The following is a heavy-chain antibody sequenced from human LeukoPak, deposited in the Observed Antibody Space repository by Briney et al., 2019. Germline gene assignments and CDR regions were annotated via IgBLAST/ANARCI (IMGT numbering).Heavy chain of an antibody. D-gene: IGHD6-19*01. J-gene: IGHJ4*02. V-gene: IGHV3-23*01. CDR3: ARLPRISVADPFDY. CDR1: GFTFSSYA. Sequence: GGSLRLSCAASGFTFSSYAMSWVRQAPGKGLEWVSSISASGGSPYYADSVKGRFTISRDNSKNTLYLQMNSLRAEDTAVYYCARLPRISVADPFDYWGQGTLVTVSS. CDR2: ISASGGSP.